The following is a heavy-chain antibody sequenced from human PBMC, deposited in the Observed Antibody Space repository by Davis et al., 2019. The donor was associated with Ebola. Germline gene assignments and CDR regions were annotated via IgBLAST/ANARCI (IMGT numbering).Heavy chain of an antibody. CDR1: GFTFSSYA. V-gene: IGHV3-23*01. Sequence: PAGSLTLSCAASGFTFSSYAMSWVRQAPGKGLEWVSAISGSGGSTYYADSVKGRFTISRDNSKNTLYLQMNSLRAEDTAVYYCASSYYGYFDYWGQGTLVTVSS. CDR2: ISGSGGST. D-gene: IGHD1-26*01. J-gene: IGHJ4*02. CDR3: ASSYYGYFDY.